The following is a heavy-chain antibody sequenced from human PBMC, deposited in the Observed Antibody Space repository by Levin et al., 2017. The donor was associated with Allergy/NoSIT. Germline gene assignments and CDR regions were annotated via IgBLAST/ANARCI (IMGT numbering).Heavy chain of an antibody. D-gene: IGHD2-2*01. V-gene: IGHV3-11*01. J-gene: IGHJ3*02. CDR3: ARVWKTPSTRGAFDI. CDR2: ISSSGSTI. Sequence: GGSLRLSCAASGFTFSDYYMTWIRQAPGKGLEWVSYISSSGSTIYYADSVKGRFTISRDNAKNSLYLQMNSLRAEDTAVYYCARVWKTPSTRGAFDIWGQGTMVTVSS. CDR1: GFTFSDYY.